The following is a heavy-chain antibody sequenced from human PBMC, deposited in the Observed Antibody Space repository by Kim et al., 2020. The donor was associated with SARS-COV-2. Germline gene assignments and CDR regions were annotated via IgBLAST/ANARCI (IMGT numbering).Heavy chain of an antibody. J-gene: IGHJ4*02. D-gene: IGHD1-7*01. CDR3: AKDLALTGSTCRFDY. Sequence: DSGKGRFTISRDNSKNTLYLQMNSLRAEDTALYYCAKDLALTGSTCRFDYWGQGTLVTVSS. V-gene: IGHV3-23*01.